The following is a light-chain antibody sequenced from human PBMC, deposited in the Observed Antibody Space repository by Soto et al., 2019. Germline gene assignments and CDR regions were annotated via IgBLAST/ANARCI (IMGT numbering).Light chain of an antibody. CDR1: SSNIGSNY. Sequence: QSVLTQPPSASGTPGERVTISCSGSSSNIGSNYVYWYQQLPGTAPKVLIYRNNQRPSGVPDRFSGSKSGTSASLAISGLRSEDEADDYCAVWDDSLSGVVFGGGTKLTVL. J-gene: IGLJ2*01. CDR2: RNN. V-gene: IGLV1-47*01. CDR3: AVWDDSLSGVV.